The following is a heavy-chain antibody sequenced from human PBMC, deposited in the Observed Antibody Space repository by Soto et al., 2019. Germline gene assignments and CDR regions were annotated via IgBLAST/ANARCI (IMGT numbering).Heavy chain of an antibody. CDR1: GGTFTDLG. V-gene: IGHV1-69*13. D-gene: IGHD3-22*01. Sequence: SVKVSCKASGGTFTDLGLHWVQQAPGQGLEWMGGIIPIFGTPNYAQKFQGRVIITADEFTSTAHMELSSLRSEDTAVYYCARGWDHYDSSGLLTWFDPWGQGTLVTVSS. CDR3: ARGWDHYDSSGLLTWFDP. CDR2: IIPIFGTP. J-gene: IGHJ5*02.